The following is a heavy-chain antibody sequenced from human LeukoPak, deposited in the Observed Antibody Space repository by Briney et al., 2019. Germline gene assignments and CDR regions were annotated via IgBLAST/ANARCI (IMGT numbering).Heavy chain of an antibody. CDR3: AKDRTGSWTFDY. D-gene: IGHD3/OR15-3a*01. J-gene: IGHJ4*02. V-gene: IGHV3-30*02. Sequence: PGGSLRLSCAVSGFTFSGYSMHWVRQAPGKGLEWVAFISYDGTIKWYGDSVKGRFTISRDNSENTLYLQMDSLRAEDTAVYYCAKDRTGSWTFDYWGQGTLVTVSS. CDR2: ISYDGTIK. CDR1: GFTFSGYS.